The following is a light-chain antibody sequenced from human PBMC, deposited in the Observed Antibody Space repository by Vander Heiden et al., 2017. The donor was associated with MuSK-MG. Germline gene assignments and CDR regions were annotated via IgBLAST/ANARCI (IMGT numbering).Light chain of an antibody. CDR1: RGISYY. J-gene: IGKJ2*02. CDR2: GAS. CDR3: QQVNYSPCN. V-gene: IGKV1-9*01. Sequence: IQLTQSPSFLSASVGEKVTITCRASRGISYYLAWYQRKPGKAPKLLIYGASTLQSGVPSRFSGSGSGTQFTLTISSLQPEAFATYYCQQVNYSPCNFGQGTQLEIK.